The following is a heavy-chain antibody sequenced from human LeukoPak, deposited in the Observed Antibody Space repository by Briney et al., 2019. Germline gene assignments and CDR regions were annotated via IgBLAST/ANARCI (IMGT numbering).Heavy chain of an antibody. CDR3: ARHAYDSSGYYPSYYYYYYMDV. V-gene: IGHV4-59*08. CDR2: IYDSGST. J-gene: IGHJ6*03. CDR1: GGSISSYY. Sequence: SETLSLTCTVSGGSISSYYWSWIRQPPGKGLEWIGYIYDSGSTNYNPSLKSRVTISVDTSKNQFSLKLSSVTAADTAVYYCARHAYDSSGYYPSYYYYYYMDVWGKGTTVTISS. D-gene: IGHD3-22*01.